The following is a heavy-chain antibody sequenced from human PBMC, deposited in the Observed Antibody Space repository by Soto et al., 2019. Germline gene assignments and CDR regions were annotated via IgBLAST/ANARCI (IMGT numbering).Heavy chain of an antibody. CDR3: ARDDVLCDGGRCYGVTLDV. CDR2: IQSGGPT. V-gene: IGHV3-66*01. CDR1: GFTVSSKY. J-gene: IGHJ6*04. D-gene: IGHD2-15*01. Sequence: GGSLRLSCAASGFTVSSKYMRWVRQAPEKKLEWVSLIQSGGPTYYADSVKGRFTISRDTSENTVYFQMDSLSAEYTSVYYCARDDVLCDGGRCYGVTLDVWGKGTTVTVSS.